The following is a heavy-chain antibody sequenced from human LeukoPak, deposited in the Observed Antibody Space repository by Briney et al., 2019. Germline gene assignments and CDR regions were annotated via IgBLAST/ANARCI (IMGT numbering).Heavy chain of an antibody. Sequence: SETLSLTCTVSGGSISGYYWSWIRQPPGKGLEWIGYIYYSGSTNYNPSLKSRVTISVDTSKNQFSLKLSSVTAADTAVYYCARARQPYYYYGMDVWGQGTTVTVSS. CDR3: ARARQPYYYYGMDV. D-gene: IGHD5-18*01. V-gene: IGHV4-59*01. CDR2: IYYSGST. CDR1: GGSISGYY. J-gene: IGHJ6*02.